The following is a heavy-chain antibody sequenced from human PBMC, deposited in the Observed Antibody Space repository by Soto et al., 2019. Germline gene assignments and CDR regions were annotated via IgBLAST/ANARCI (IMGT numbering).Heavy chain of an antibody. CDR3: IRGGSPYYYDY. J-gene: IGHJ4*02. Sequence: EVQLVESGGGLVQPGGSLKLSCAASGFIFSGSAVHWVRQASGKGLEWVGRILSKAGNYATAYPASMKGRFTIPRNDSENTALLQMNILKTEDTAVYYCIRGGSPYYYDYWGQGTLFAVSS. V-gene: IGHV3-73*01. CDR2: ILSKAGNYAT. CDR1: GFIFSGSA.